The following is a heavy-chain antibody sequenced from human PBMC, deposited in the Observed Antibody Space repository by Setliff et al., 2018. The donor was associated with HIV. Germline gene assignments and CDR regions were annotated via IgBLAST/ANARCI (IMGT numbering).Heavy chain of an antibody. CDR2: IYTNGST. V-gene: IGHV4-4*08. Sequence: TLSLTCAVSGGSISTYYWSWIRQPPGKGLEWIGYIYTNGSTNYNPSLKSRVTISVDTSKNQFSLKLNSVTAADTAVYYCASGRKAVAGALHFDYWGQGPLVTVSS. CDR1: GGSISTYY. D-gene: IGHD6-19*01. J-gene: IGHJ4*02. CDR3: ASGRKAVAGALHFDY.